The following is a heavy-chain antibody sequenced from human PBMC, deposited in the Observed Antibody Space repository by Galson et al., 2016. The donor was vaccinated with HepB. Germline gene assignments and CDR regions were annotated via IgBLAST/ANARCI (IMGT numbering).Heavy chain of an antibody. CDR3: ASPSGRFSVHTFDL. J-gene: IGHJ3*01. Sequence: SLRLSCAASGFTFSDYYMSWIRQAPGKGLEWVSYISPTSNDINFADSVVGRFSISRDSAMNSLYLQMNTLGAEDTAVYYCASPSGRFSVHTFDLWGQGTMVTVSS. CDR1: GFTFSDYY. V-gene: IGHV3-11*06. CDR2: ISPTSNDI. D-gene: IGHD1-26*01.